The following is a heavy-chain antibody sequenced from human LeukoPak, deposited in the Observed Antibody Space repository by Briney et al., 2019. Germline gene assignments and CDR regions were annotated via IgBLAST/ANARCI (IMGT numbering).Heavy chain of an antibody. D-gene: IGHD3-10*01. CDR1: GLTFSDYD. V-gene: IGHV3-33*01. CDR3: GRNMFRGFYFFDY. Sequence: QSGGSLRLSCAASGLTFSDYDMHWVRQAPGRGLEWVALIWYDGSNQFYADSVKGRFTISRDNSKNMLFLQMNSLRAEDTAVYYCGRNMFRGFYFFDYWGQGALVTVSS. CDR2: IWYDGSNQ. J-gene: IGHJ4*02.